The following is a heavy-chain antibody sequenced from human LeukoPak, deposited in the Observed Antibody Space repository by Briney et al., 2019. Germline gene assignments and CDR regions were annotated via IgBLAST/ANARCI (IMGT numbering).Heavy chain of an antibody. CDR3: AGTMVRGVIITFDP. D-gene: IGHD3-10*01. CDR1: GGSFSGYY. Sequence: SETLSLTCAVYGGSFSGYYWSWIRQPPGKGLEWIREINHSGSTNYNPSLKSRVTISVDTSKNQFSLKLSSVTAADTAVYYCAGTMVRGVIITFDPWGQGTLVTVSS. CDR2: INHSGST. J-gene: IGHJ5*02. V-gene: IGHV4-34*01.